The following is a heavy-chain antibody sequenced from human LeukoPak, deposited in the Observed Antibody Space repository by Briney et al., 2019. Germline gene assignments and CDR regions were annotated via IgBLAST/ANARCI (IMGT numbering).Heavy chain of an antibody. V-gene: IGHV3-64D*06. CDR3: VRGTGY. CDR2: ISSNGDNT. J-gene: IGHJ4*02. Sequence: GGSLRLSCSVSGFTFSTYVMHWVRQAPGKGLEYVSAISSNGDNTYYADSVKGRFTISRDNSKNTLYLQMSRLRADDTAVYYCVRGTGYWGQGTLVTVSS. CDR1: GFTFSTYV.